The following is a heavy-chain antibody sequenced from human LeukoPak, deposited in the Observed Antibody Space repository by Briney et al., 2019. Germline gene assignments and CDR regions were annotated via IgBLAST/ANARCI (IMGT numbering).Heavy chain of an antibody. CDR2: ISGSGGST. V-gene: IGHV3-23*01. J-gene: IGHJ4*02. CDR3: AKDLGIARWSIAAAFPFDY. CDR1: GFTFSSYA. Sequence: GGSLRLSCAASGFTFSSYAMSWVRQAPGKGLEWVSAISGSGGSTYYADSVKGRFTISRDNSKNTLYLQMNGLRAEDTAVYYCAKDLGIARWSIAAAFPFDYWGQGTLVTVSS. D-gene: IGHD6-13*01.